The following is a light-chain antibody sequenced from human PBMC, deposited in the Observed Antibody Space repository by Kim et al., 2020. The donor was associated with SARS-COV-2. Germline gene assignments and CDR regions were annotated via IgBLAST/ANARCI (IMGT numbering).Light chain of an antibody. V-gene: IGLV2-14*03. Sequence: GQSITISCTGTSSDIGGHIYVSWYQQHPGKTPKLMIYDVTKRPSGVSNRFSGSKSGNTASLTISGLQAEDEADYYCSSFTASSTLVFGGGTKVTVL. CDR3: SSFTASSTLV. J-gene: IGLJ2*01. CDR1: SSDIGGHIY. CDR2: DVT.